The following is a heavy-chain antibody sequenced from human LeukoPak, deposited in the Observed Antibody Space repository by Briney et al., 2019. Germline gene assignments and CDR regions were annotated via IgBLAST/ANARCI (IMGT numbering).Heavy chain of an antibody. CDR1: GYSISSGYY. Sequence: SETLSLTCTVSGYSISSGYYWGWIRPPPGKGLEWIGSIYHSGSTYYNPSLKSRVTISVDTSKDQFSLKLSSVTAADTAVYYCARDRGYSYGVYYYGMDVWGQGTTVTVSS. J-gene: IGHJ6*02. V-gene: IGHV4-38-2*02. CDR3: ARDRGYSYGVYYYGMDV. CDR2: IYHSGST. D-gene: IGHD5-18*01.